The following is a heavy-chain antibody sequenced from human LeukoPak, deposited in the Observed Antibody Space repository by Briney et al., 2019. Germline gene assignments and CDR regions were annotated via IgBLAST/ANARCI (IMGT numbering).Heavy chain of an antibody. CDR2: INGTGNSS. CDR1: GFTFSSYA. J-gene: IGHJ4*02. CDR3: ATLGDYDSSEQKTADY. Sequence: GGSLRLSCAASGFTFSSYAMSWVRQAPGRGLEWVSTINGTGNSSFIADSVKGRFTVSRDNSKNTLYLQMSSLRAEDTAVYYCATLGDYDSSEQKTADYWGQGTLVTVSS. V-gene: IGHV3-23*01. D-gene: IGHD3-22*01.